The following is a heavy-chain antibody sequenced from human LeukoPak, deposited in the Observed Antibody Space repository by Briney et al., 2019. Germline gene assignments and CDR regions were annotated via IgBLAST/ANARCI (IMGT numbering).Heavy chain of an antibody. D-gene: IGHD3-10*01. CDR2: LYSDGRSL. Sequence: GGSLRLSCAGSGFNFTGYWMHWVRQAPGKGLEWISRLYSDGRSLTYADSVMGRFTISRDNAKNMLYLQMNSLRAEDTAVYYCARGRGLGELTVASFDSWGQGILVTVSS. V-gene: IGHV3-74*03. CDR3: ARGRGLGELTVASFDS. CDR1: GFNFTGYW. J-gene: IGHJ4*02.